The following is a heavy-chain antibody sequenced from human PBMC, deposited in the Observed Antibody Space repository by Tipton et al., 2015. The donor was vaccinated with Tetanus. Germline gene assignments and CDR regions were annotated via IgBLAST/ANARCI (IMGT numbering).Heavy chain of an antibody. V-gene: IGHV5-51*01. J-gene: IGHJ3*02. CDR3: AASELVTRGGFRAFDI. CDR2: IYPGDSDT. D-gene: IGHD2-21*02. CDR1: GYIFNNYW. Sequence: QLVQSGGEVKKPGESLKISCKGSGYIFNNYWIGWVRQKPGKGLEWMGIIYPGDSDTRYSPSFQGQVTISADKSINTAYLQWSSLKASDTVMYYCAASELVTRGGFRAFDIWGQGTMVTVSS.